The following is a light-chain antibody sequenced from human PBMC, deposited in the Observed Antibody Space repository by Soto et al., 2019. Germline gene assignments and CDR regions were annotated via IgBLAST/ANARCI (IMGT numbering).Light chain of an antibody. J-gene: IGKJ1*01. CDR2: AAS. V-gene: IGKV1-5*01. CDR1: ESIDNW. CDR3: QQYHTDWT. Sequence: DIQMTQSPSTLSASVGDTVTITCRASESIDNWLVWYQQKPGKAPKLLIFAASTLVRGVPSRFSGRGSGTGFTLTISSLQADDYATFYCQQYHTDWTFGQGTKVDIK.